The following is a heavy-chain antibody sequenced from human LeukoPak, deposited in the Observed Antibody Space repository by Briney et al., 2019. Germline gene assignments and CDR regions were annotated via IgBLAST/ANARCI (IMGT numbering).Heavy chain of an antibody. CDR1: GGSISSYY. J-gene: IGHJ4*02. V-gene: IGHV4-59*01. Sequence: PSETLSLTCTVSGGSISSYYWSWIRQPPGKGLEWIGYIHYSGSTNYNPSLKSRVTISVDTSKNQFSLKLSSVTAADTAVYYCARGSTPDDSGWEPSFDYWGQGTLVTVSS. CDR3: ARGSTPDDSGWEPSFDY. D-gene: IGHD6-19*01. CDR2: IHYSGST.